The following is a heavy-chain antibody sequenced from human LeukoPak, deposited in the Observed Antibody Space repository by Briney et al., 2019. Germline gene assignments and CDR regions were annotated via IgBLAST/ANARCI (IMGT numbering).Heavy chain of an antibody. J-gene: IGHJ6*02. CDR3: ASNWNYVRGYGMDV. V-gene: IGHV3-7*01. CDR2: IKQDGSVK. Sequence: GGSLRLSCAASGFTFSNYWMSWVRQTPGKGLEWVANIKQDGSVKHYVDSVKGRFTISRDNAKNSLYLQMSNLRAEDTAVYYCASNWNYVRGYGMDVWGQGTTVTVSS. D-gene: IGHD1-7*01. CDR1: GFTFSNYW.